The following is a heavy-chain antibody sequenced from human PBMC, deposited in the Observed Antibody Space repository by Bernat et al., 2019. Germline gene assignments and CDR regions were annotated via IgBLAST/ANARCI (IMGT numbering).Heavy chain of an antibody. D-gene: IGHD1-26*01. CDR2: ISYDGSNK. Sequence: QVQLVESGGGVVQPGRFLRLSCAASGFTFSSYGMHWVRQAPGKGLEWVAVISYDGSNKYYADSVKGRFTISRDNSKNTLYLQMNSLRAEDTAVYYCAKDRIVGASDDAFDIWGQGTMVTVSS. V-gene: IGHV3-30*18. CDR1: GFTFSSYG. CDR3: AKDRIVGASDDAFDI. J-gene: IGHJ3*02.